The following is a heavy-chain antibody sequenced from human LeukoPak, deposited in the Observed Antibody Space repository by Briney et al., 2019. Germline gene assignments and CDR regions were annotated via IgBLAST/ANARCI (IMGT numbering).Heavy chain of an antibody. CDR3: AKVVQYTASTGTGLDY. V-gene: IGHV3-33*06. D-gene: IGHD6-13*01. CDR1: GFIFSNYG. J-gene: IGHJ4*02. CDR2: IWYDGSYK. Sequence: GGSLRLSCAASGFIFSNYGMHWVRQAPGKGLDWVAVIWYDGSYKYYADSVKGRFTICRDNSKNTLYLQMNSLRAEDTAIYYCAKVVQYTASTGTGLDYWGQGTLVTVSS.